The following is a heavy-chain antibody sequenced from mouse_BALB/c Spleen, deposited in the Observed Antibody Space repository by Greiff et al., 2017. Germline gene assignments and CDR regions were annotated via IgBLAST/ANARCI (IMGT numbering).Heavy chain of an antibody. J-gene: IGHJ3*01. V-gene: IGHV1-7*01. CDR3: ARGYGNSAWFAY. D-gene: IGHD2-1*01. CDR2: INPSTGYT. Sequence: VQLQQSGAELAKPGASVKMSCKASGYTFTSYWMHWVKQRPGQGLEWIGYINPSTGYTEYNQKFKDKATLTADKSSSTAYMQLSSLTSEDSAVYYCARGYGNSAWFAYWGQGTLVTVSA. CDR1: GYTFTSYW.